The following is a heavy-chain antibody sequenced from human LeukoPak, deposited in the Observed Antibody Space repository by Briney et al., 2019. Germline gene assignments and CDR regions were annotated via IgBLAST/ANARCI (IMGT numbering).Heavy chain of an antibody. CDR3: ARDLRKRWLLPDAFDI. CDR1: GFTFSSNE. D-gene: IGHD6-19*01. V-gene: IGHV3-48*03. J-gene: IGHJ3*02. CDR2: ISGSGSTL. Sequence: GGSLRLSCAASGFTFSSNEMNWVRQAPGKGLEWVSYISGSGSTLYYADSVKGRFTISRDNAKNSLYLQMNSLRVEDTAVYYCARDLRKRWLLPDAFDIWGQGTMVIVSS.